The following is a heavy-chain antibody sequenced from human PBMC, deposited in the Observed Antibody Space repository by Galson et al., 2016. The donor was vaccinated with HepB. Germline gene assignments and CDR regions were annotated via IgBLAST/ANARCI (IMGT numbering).Heavy chain of an antibody. V-gene: IGHV3-11*01. D-gene: IGHD2/OR15-2a*01. J-gene: IGHJ4*02. CDR3: ATQLHLIIVPGTFDS. CDR2: ISNTGKTI. CDR1: GLPFSDSY. Sequence: SLRLSCAASGLPFSDSYMSWIRQAPGKGLEWISYISNTGKTIYYADSVKGRFTISRDNAKNSVYLRMNTLRGDDTAVYYCATQLHLIIVPGTFDSWGQGTLVTVSS.